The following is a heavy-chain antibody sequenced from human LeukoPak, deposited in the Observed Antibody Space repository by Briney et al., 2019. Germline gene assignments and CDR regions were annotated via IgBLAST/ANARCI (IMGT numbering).Heavy chain of an antibody. CDR3: ARVLEDYGDYFFDY. CDR1: GYTFTSYG. CDR2: ISAYNGNT. V-gene: IGHV1-18*01. Sequence: ASVKVSCKASGYTFTSYGISWVRQAPGQGPEWMGWISAYNGNTNYAQKLQGRVTMTTDTSTSTAYMELRSLRSDDTAVYYCARVLEDYGDYFFDYWGQGTLVTVSS. J-gene: IGHJ4*02. D-gene: IGHD4-17*01.